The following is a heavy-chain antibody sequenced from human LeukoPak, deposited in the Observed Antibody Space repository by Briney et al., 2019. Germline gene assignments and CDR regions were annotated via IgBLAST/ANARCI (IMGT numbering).Heavy chain of an antibody. CDR2: IKQDGSEK. Sequence: PGGSLRLSCAASAFTFSSYWMSWVRQAPGKGLEWVANIKQDGSEKYYVDSVKGRFTISRDDAKNSLYLQMNSLRTEDTAVYHCARELDGAFDYWGQGTLVTVSS. D-gene: IGHD4-17*01. CDR1: AFTFSSYW. V-gene: IGHV3-7*01. J-gene: IGHJ4*02. CDR3: ARELDGAFDY.